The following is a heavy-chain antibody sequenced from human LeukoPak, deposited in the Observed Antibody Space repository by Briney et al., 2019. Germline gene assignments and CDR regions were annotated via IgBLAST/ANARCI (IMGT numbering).Heavy chain of an antibody. V-gene: IGHV3-23*01. CDR3: AKDRYCSSSRCYKGNWVDP. D-gene: IGHD2-2*02. J-gene: IGHJ5*02. Sequence: GGSLRLSCAASGFTFSSYAMNWVRQAPGKGLEWVSAISGSGDSTYYADSVKGRFSISRDNSKNTLYLQMNSLRAGDTAVYYCAKDRYCSSSRCYKGNWVDPWGQGTLVTVSS. CDR2: ISGSGDST. CDR1: GFTFSSYA.